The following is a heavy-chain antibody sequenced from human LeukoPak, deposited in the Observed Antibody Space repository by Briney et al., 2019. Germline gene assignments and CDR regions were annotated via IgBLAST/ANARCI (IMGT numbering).Heavy chain of an antibody. D-gene: IGHD3-22*01. CDR3: ARDVGYYDSRRPAFDI. CDR1: GYTFTSYG. Sequence: GASVKVSCKASGYTFTSYGISWVRQAPGQGLEWMGWISAYNGNTNYAQKLQGRVTMTTDTSTSTAYMELRSLRSDDTAVYYCARDVGYYDSRRPAFDIWGQGTMVTVSS. J-gene: IGHJ3*02. V-gene: IGHV1-18*01. CDR2: ISAYNGNT.